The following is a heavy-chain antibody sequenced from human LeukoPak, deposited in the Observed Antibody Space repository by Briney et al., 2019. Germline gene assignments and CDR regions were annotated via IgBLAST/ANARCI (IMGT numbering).Heavy chain of an antibody. D-gene: IGHD5-12*01. CDR1: GFTFDDYA. Sequence: PGGSLRLSCAASGFTFDDYAMHWVRQAPGKGLEWVSGISWNSGSIGYADSVKGRFTISRDNAKNSLYLQMNSPRAEDTALYYCAKDNRIGGYDWSLGYWGQGTLVTVSS. V-gene: IGHV3-9*01. CDR3: AKDNRIGGYDWSLGY. J-gene: IGHJ4*02. CDR2: ISWNSGSI.